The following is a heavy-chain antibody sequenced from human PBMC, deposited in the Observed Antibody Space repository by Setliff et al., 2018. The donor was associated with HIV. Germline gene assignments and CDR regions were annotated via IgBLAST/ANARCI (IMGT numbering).Heavy chain of an antibody. CDR3: AREVWSGYPPDYYYYMDV. Sequence: GGSLRLSCAASEFTFSRYSMNWVRQAPGKGLEWVSYISSSSDTIYYADSVKGRFTIYRDNAKNTLYLQMNSLRAEDTDGYYCAREVWSGYPPDYYYYMDVWGKGTTVTVSS. J-gene: IGHJ6*03. CDR1: EFTFSRYS. D-gene: IGHD3-3*01. CDR2: ISSSSDTI. V-gene: IGHV3-48*04.